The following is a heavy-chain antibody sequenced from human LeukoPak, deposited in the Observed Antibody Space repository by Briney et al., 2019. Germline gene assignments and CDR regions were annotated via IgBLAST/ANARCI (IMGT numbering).Heavy chain of an antibody. D-gene: IGHD3-3*01. CDR1: EFTFRSYT. CDR3: ARGRRGYYPFCDC. Sequence: GGSLRLSCAASEFTFRSYTMHWVRQAPGKGLEWVALISYDGSDKYYADSVKGRFTISRDNSKNTLYLQMNNLRAEDATMYYFARGRRGYYPFCDCWGQGTLVTVSS. CDR2: ISYDGSDK. V-gene: IGHV3-30*04. J-gene: IGHJ4*02.